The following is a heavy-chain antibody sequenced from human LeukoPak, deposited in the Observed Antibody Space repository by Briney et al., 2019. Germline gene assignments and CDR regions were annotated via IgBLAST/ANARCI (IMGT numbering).Heavy chain of an antibody. J-gene: IGHJ6*03. CDR2: IDSDGSST. D-gene: IGHD5/OR15-5a*01. V-gene: IGHV3-74*01. CDR3: ARGVYDLFRDYYYYMDV. CDR1: GFTFSSYW. Sequence: GGSLRLSCAASGFTFSSYWMHWVRQAPGKGLVWVSRIDSDGSSTSYADSVKGRFTISRDNAKNTLYLQMNSLRAEDTAVYYCARGVYDLFRDYYYYMDVWGKGTTVTVSS.